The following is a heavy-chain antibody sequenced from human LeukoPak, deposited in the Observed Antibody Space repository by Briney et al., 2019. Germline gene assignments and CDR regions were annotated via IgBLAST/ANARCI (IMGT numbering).Heavy chain of an antibody. CDR3: ARAVRYYYDSSGYYLIMVYFDY. CDR1: GGSISSYY. V-gene: IGHV4-59*12. D-gene: IGHD3-22*01. J-gene: IGHJ4*02. CDR2: IYYSGST. Sequence: SETLSLTCTVSGGSISSYYWSWIRQPPGKGLEWIGYIYYSGSTNYNPSLKSRVTISVDTSKNQFSLKLSSVTAADTAVYYCARAVRYYYDSSGYYLIMVYFDYWGQGTLVTVSS.